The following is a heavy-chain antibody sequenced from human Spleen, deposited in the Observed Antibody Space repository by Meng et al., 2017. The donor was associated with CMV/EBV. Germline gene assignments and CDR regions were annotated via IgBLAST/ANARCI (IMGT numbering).Heavy chain of an antibody. D-gene: IGHD6-19*01. CDR3: AREGLGPYYYYGMDV. CDR1: GGTFRSYG. J-gene: IGHJ6*02. CDR2: IIPIDGIA. V-gene: IGHV1-69*05. Sequence: SVKVSCKASGGTFRSYGISWVRQARGQGLEWMGGIIPIDGIAKYAQKFQGRVTITTDGSASTTYMELRSLRSEDTAVYYCAREGLGPYYYYGMDVWGQGTTVTVSS.